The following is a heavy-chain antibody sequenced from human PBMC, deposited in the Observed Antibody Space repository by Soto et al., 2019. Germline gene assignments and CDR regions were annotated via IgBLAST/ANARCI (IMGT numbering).Heavy chain of an antibody. D-gene: IGHD1-7*01. CDR3: GRESGETWDYEAS. V-gene: IGHV4-4*07. CDR1: GGSISSYR. Sequence: LSLTCTVSGGSISSYRWSWIRQPAGKGLEWIGRLNTYGNTHYNPPLKSRVTVSVDTSRNQFFLTLRSVTAADSAVYHCGRESGETWDYEASWGQGTPVTVSS. J-gene: IGHJ5*02. CDR2: LNTYGNT.